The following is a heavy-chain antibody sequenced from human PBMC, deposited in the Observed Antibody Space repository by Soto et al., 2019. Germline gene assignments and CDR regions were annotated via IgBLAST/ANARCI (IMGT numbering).Heavy chain of an antibody. CDR2: IYHSGST. V-gene: IGHV4-4*02. D-gene: IGHD3-3*01. Sequence: SETLSLTCAVSGGSISISNWWICVRQPPGKGLEWIGEIYHSGSTNYNPSLKSRVTISVDKSKNRFSLKLSSVTAADTAVYYCERDVYDFWSGYRRRYFDYWGQGTLVTVSS. CDR3: ERDVYDFWSGYRRRYFDY. CDR1: GGSISISNW. J-gene: IGHJ4*02.